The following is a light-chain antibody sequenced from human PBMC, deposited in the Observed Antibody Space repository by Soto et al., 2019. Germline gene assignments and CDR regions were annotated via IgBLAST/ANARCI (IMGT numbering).Light chain of an antibody. V-gene: IGKV3-11*01. Sequence: VLTQSPATLSLSPGERATLSCRASLNVNSYLAWYQQKPGQAPRLLIYGASTRATGIPARFSGSGSGTDFTLTISSLEPEDFAVYYCQQRSNWPPTWTFGQGTKVDIK. CDR3: QQRSNWPPTWT. J-gene: IGKJ1*01. CDR1: LNVNSY. CDR2: GAS.